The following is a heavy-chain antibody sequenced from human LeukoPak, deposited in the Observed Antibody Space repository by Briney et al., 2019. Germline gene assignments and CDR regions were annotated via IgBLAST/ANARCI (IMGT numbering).Heavy chain of an antibody. CDR1: GGSFSGYS. D-gene: IGHD3-3*01. J-gene: IGHJ6*03. Sequence: SETLSLTCSVNGGSFSGYSYSWIRQPPGKGLEWIGEINHTGSIRHNPSLKSPVTISVDTSKKHFSLEMSSVTAADTAVYYCARGEVRTAKTYTWSSRPYYSYSYMDVWGKGTTVTVSS. V-gene: IGHV4-34*01. CDR2: INHTGSI. CDR3: ARGEVRTAKTYTWSSRPYYSYSYMDV.